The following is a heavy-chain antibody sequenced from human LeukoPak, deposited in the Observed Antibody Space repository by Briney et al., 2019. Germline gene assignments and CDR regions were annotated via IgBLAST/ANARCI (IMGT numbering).Heavy chain of an antibody. J-gene: IGHJ4*02. CDR3: AKADGSGSYSDF. CDR2: ISSSSSTI. CDR1: GFTFSTYS. D-gene: IGHD3-10*01. V-gene: IGHV3-48*01. Sequence: GGSLRLSCAASGFTFSTYSMNWVRQAPGKGLEWVSYISSSSSTIYYADSVKGRFTISRDNSKNTLYLQMNSLRAEDTAVYYCAKADGSGSYSDFWGQGTLVTVSS.